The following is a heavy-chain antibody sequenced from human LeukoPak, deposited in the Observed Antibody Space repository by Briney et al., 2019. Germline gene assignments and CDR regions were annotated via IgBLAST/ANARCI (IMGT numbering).Heavy chain of an antibody. CDR1: GFTFSSYA. CDR2: ISGSGGST. CDR3: AKGPSSIAAAGNR. Sequence: GGSLILSCAASGFTFSSYAMSWVRQAPVKGLEWVSAISGSGGSTYYADSVKGRFTISRDNSKNTLYLQMNSLRAEDAAVYYCAKGPSSIAAAGNRWGQGTLVTVSS. D-gene: IGHD6-13*01. V-gene: IGHV3-23*01. J-gene: IGHJ5*02.